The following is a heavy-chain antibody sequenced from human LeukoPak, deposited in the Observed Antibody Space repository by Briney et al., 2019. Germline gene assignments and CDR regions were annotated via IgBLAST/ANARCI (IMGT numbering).Heavy chain of an antibody. V-gene: IGHV4-4*07. J-gene: IGHJ6*03. CDR1: GGSISSYY. CDR2: IYTSGST. CDR3: ARVSSAIIAARLRSGYYYYMDV. Sequence: PSETLSLTCTVSGGSISSYYRSWIRQPAGKGLEWIGRIYTSGSTNYNPSLKSRVTMSVDTSKKQFSLKLSSVTAADTAVYYCARVSSAIIAARLRSGYYYYMDVWGKGTTVTVSS. D-gene: IGHD6-6*01.